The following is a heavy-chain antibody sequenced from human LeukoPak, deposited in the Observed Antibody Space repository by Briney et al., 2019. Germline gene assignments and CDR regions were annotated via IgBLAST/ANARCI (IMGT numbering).Heavy chain of an antibody. CDR3: ARDQEGVAVADYYHYMDV. CDR2: IDWNGGST. CDR1: GFTFDDYG. D-gene: IGHD6-19*01. Sequence: PGGSLRLSCAASGFTFDDYGMTWVRQAPGKGLEWVSGIDWNGGSTSYADSVKGRFTISRDNAKNPLYLQMNSLRAEDTALYYCARDQEGVAVADYYHYMDVWGKGTTVTVSS. J-gene: IGHJ6*03. V-gene: IGHV3-20*04.